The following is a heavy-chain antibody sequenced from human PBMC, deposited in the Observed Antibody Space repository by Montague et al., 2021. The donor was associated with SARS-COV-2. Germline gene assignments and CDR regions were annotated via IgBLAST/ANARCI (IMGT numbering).Heavy chain of an antibody. CDR1: GFTFTSYS. J-gene: IGHJ4*02. V-gene: IGHV3-30*04. D-gene: IGHD2-15*01. Sequence: SLRLSCAASGFTFTSYSMHWVRQAPGKGLEWVAFVTFNGANQYYADSVNGRFTISRDNSKNTLFLQMNSLRAEDTAVYFCAGVTPSPYVPIDFWGQGTLVTVSS. CDR3: AGVTPSPYVPIDF. CDR2: VTFNGANQ.